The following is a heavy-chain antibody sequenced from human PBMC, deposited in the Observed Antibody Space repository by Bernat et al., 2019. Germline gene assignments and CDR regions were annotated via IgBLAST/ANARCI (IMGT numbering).Heavy chain of an antibody. CDR3: AREELWSPAGTDY. V-gene: IGHV3-48*01. CDR1: GFTFSSYS. D-gene: IGHD5-18*01. CDR2: ISSSSSTI. Sequence: EVQLVESGGGLVQPGGSLRLSCAASGFTFSSYSMNWVRQAPGKGLEWVSYISSSSSTIYYADSVKGRFTISRDNAKNSLYLQMNSLGAEDTAVYYCAREELWSPAGTDYWGQGTLVTVSS. J-gene: IGHJ4*02.